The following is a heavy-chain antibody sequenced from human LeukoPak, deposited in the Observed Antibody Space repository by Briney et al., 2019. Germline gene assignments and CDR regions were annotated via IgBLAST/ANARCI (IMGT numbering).Heavy chain of an antibody. CDR3: AVDYSYPYYYGMDV. V-gene: IGHV3-30*04. CDR1: GFTFSSYA. CDR2: ISYDGSNK. D-gene: IGHD2-15*01. J-gene: IGHJ6*02. Sequence: GGSLRLSCAASGFTFSSYAMHWVRQAPGKGLEWVADISYDGSNKYYADSVKGRFTISRDNSKNTLYLQMNSLRAEDTAVYYCAVDYSYPYYYGMDVWGQGTTVTVSS.